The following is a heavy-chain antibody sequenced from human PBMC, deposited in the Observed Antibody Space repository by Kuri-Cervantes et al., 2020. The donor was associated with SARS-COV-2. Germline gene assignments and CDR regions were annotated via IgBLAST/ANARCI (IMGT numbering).Heavy chain of an antibody. CDR2: ISGGST. D-gene: IGHD1-20*01. J-gene: IGHJ4*02. CDR1: GFTVSSDE. Sequence: GESLKISCAASGFTVSSDEMSWVRQAPGKGLEWVSSISGGSTYYADSRKGRFTISRDNSKNTLHLQMNSLRAEDTAVYYCAKGSGNWNDPDYWGQGTLVTVSS. V-gene: IGHV3-38-3*01. CDR3: AKGSGNWNDPDY.